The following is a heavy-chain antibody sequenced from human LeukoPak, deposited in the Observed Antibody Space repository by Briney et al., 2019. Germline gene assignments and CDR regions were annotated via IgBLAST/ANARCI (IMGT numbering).Heavy chain of an antibody. J-gene: IGHJ6*02. D-gene: IGHD3-3*01. CDR3: ARDLYDSDYYYGMDV. CDR2: IWYDGSNK. V-gene: IGHV3-33*01. CDR1: GFTFSSYG. Sequence: QPGGSLTLSCTASGFTFSSYGMLWVRQAPGKGLEWVAVIWYDGSNKYYADSVKGRFTISRDNSKTALYLQMNSLRAEDTAVYYCARDLYDSDYYYGMDVWGQGTTVTVSS.